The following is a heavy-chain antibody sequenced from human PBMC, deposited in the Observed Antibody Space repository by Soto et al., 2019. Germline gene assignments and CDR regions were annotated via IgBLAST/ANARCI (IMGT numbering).Heavy chain of an antibody. CDR1: GASISSGGYY. V-gene: IGHV4-31*03. Sequence: QVQLQESGPGLVKPSQTLSLTCTVSGASISSGGYYWSWIRQHPGKGLEWIGYIYYSGSTYYNPSLKSRVTISVDTSKNQFSLKLSSVTAADTAVYYCARGLTYYYDSSGYYAKDCWGQGTLVTVSS. D-gene: IGHD3-22*01. J-gene: IGHJ4*02. CDR3: ARGLTYYYDSSGYYAKDC. CDR2: IYYSGST.